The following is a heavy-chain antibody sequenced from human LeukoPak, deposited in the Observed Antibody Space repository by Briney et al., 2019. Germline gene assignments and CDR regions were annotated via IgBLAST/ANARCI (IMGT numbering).Heavy chain of an antibody. CDR2: IIPILGIA. CDR3: ARDNPYYLGSGSYWEVDAFDI. Sequence: ASVKVSCKASGGTFSSYAISWVRQAPGQGLEWMGRIIPILGIANYAQKFQGRVTITADKSTSTAYMELSSLRSEDTAVYYCARDNPYYLGSGSYWEVDAFDIWGQGTMVTVSS. V-gene: IGHV1-69*04. J-gene: IGHJ3*02. CDR1: GGTFSSYA. D-gene: IGHD3-10*01.